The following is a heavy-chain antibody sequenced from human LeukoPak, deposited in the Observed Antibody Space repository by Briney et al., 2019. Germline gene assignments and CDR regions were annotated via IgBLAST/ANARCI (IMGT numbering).Heavy chain of an antibody. CDR1: GYTFTSYG. CDR2: ISAYNGNT. J-gene: IGHJ6*03. CDR3: ARDFDIFYYMDV. D-gene: IGHD3-9*01. V-gene: IGHV1-18*01. Sequence: ASVKVSCKASGYTFTSYGISWVRQAPGQGLEWMGWISAYNGNTNYAQKLPGRVTMTTDTSTSTAYMELRSLRSDDTAVYYCARDFDIFYYMDVWGKGTTVTVSS.